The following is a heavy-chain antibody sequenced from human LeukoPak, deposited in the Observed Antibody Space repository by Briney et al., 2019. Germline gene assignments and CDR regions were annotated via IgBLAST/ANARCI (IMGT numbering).Heavy chain of an antibody. J-gene: IGHJ4*02. CDR1: GYTFINYD. CDR2: MNPNSGNT. V-gene: IGHV1-8*02. Sequence: GASVKVSCEASGYTFINYDINWVRQATGQGLEWMGWMNPNSGNTGYAQKFQGRVTMTRDTSISTAYMELSSLRSEDTAVYYCATDFGYSSGWYVGYWGQGTLVTVSS. D-gene: IGHD6-19*01. CDR3: ATDFGYSSGWYVGY.